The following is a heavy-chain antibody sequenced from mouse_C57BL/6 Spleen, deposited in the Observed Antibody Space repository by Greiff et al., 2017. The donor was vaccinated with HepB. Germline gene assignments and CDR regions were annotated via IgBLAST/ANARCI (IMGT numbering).Heavy chain of an antibody. Sequence: QVQLQQPGAELVRPGSSVKLSCKASGYTFTSYWMHWVKQRPIQGLEWIGNIDPSDSETHYNQKFKDKATLTVDKSSSTAYMQLSSLTSEDSAVYYCATLCGNDRSYWYFDVWGKGTTVTVSS. V-gene: IGHV1-52*01. CDR2: IDPSDSET. J-gene: IGHJ1*03. CDR3: ATLCGNDRSYWYFDV. D-gene: IGHD2-2*01. CDR1: GYTFTSYW.